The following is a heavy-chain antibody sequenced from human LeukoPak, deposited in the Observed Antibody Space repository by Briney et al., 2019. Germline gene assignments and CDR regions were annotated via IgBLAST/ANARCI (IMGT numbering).Heavy chain of an antibody. CDR1: GYTFTSYY. CDR3: ARGAEYSSSSVDY. D-gene: IGHD6-6*01. CDR2: INPNSGGT. J-gene: IGHJ4*02. V-gene: IGHV1-2*02. Sequence: ASVKVSCKASGYTFTSYYMHWVRQAPGQGLEWMGWINPNSGGTNYAQKFQGRVTMTRDTSISTAYMELSRLRSDDTAVYYCARGAEYSSSSVDYWGQGTLVTVSS.